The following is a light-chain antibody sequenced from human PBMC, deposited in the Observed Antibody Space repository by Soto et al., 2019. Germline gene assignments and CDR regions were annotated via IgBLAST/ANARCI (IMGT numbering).Light chain of an antibody. V-gene: IGKV3-20*01. CDR3: QQYGTSPRT. J-gene: IGKJ1*01. CDR1: QTVKNDY. CDR2: GAS. Sequence: ETVLTQSPGTLSLSPGEGATLSCMASQTVKNDYLAWYQQRRGLPPRLLIFGASGRATGVPDRFSGSGSGTDFTLTISRLEPEDFAVYFCQQYGTSPRTFGQGTKVDIK.